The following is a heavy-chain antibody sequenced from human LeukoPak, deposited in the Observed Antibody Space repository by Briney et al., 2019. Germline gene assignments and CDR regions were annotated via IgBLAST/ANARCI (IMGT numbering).Heavy chain of an antibody. Sequence: GGTLRLSCAASGFTFSSYGMSWVRQAPGKGLEWVSAISGSGGSTYYADSVKGRFTISRDNSKNTLYLQMKSLRTEDTAVYYCAKGYGWEASYYYYYMDVWGEGTTVTISS. CDR1: GFTFSSYG. CDR3: AKGYGWEASYYYYYMDV. D-gene: IGHD1-26*01. V-gene: IGHV3-23*01. CDR2: ISGSGGST. J-gene: IGHJ6*03.